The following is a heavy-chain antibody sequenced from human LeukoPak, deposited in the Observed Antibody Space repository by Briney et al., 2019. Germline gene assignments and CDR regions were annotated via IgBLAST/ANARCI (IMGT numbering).Heavy chain of an antibody. Sequence: PGGSLRLSCAASGFTFSSYGMHWVRQAPGKGLEWVAFIRYDGSNKYYADSVKGRFTISRDNSKNTLYLQMNSLRADDTAVYYCARGLSAMGYFDYWGQGTLVTVSS. J-gene: IGHJ4*02. CDR1: GFTFSSYG. CDR3: ARGLSAMGYFDY. V-gene: IGHV3-30*02. D-gene: IGHD3-16*01. CDR2: IRYDGSNK.